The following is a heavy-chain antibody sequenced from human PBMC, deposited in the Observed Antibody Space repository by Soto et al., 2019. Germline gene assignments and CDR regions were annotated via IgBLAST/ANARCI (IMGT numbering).Heavy chain of an antibody. D-gene: IGHD3-22*01. V-gene: IGHV2-5*02. J-gene: IGHJ3*02. CDR1: GFSLSTTGVG. Sequence: QITLKESGPTLVKPTQTLTLTCIFCGFSLSTTGVGVGWIRQPPGKALEWLGIIYWDDDKRYSPSLKSRLTITKDTSKNQVVLTMTNMDPVDTATYYCAHRRHPYYDSSGFGAFDIWGQGTMVTVSS. CDR3: AHRRHPYYDSSGFGAFDI. CDR2: IYWDDDK.